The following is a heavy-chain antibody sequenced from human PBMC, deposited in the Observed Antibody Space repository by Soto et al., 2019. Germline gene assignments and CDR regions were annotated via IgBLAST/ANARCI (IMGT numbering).Heavy chain of an antibody. CDR2: INHSGST. Sequence: QVQLQQWGAGLLKPSETLSLTCAVYGGSFSGYYWSWIRQPPGKGLEWIGEINHSGSTNYNPSLKSRVTISVDTSKNQFSLKLSSVTAADTAVYYCARGLDYDSSGYYHQSFHWYFDLWGRGTLVTVSS. D-gene: IGHD3-22*01. V-gene: IGHV4-34*01. CDR1: GGSFSGYY. J-gene: IGHJ2*01. CDR3: ARGLDYDSSGYYHQSFHWYFDL.